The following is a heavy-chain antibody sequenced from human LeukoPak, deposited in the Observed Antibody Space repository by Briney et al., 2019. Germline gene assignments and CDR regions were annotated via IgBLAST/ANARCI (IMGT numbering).Heavy chain of an antibody. CDR3: ARVVYDFWSGYPISFDY. J-gene: IGHJ4*02. D-gene: IGHD3-3*01. CDR2: IKQDGSEK. V-gene: IGHV3-7*01. CDR1: GFTFSSYW. Sequence: GGSLRLSCAASGFTFSSYWMSWVRQAPGKGLEWVANIKQDGSEKYYVDSVKGRFTISRDNAKNSQYLQMNSLRAEDTAVYYCARVVYDFWSGYPISFDYWGQGTLVTVSS.